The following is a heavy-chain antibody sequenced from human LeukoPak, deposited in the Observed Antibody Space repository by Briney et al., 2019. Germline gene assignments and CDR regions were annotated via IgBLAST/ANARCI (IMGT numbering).Heavy chain of an antibody. CDR3: ARSRCSSTSCYSYGMDV. CDR1: GGSISSSSYY. Sequence: SETLSLTCTVSGGSISSSSYYWAWIRQPPGKGLEWIGSVYYSGSTNYNPSLKSRVTISVDTSKNQFSLKLSSVTAADTAVYYCARSRCSSTSCYSYGMDVWGQGTTVTVSS. J-gene: IGHJ6*02. V-gene: IGHV4-39*07. D-gene: IGHD2-2*01. CDR2: VYYSGST.